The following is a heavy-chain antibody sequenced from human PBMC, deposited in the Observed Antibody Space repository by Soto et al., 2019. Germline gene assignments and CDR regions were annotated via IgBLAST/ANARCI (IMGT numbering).Heavy chain of an antibody. CDR3: ARVQWLASQI. CDR2: ITTSSTSI. J-gene: IGHJ3*02. CDR1: GFTFSSYT. V-gene: IGHV3-21*01. D-gene: IGHD6-19*01. Sequence: EVQLVESGGGLVKPGGSLRLSCAASGFTFSSYTMNWVRQAPGKGLEWVSTITTSSTSIYYADSVKGRFTMSRDNAKNSLYLQMDSLRVEDTAVYYCARVQWLASQIWGRGTEVTVSS.